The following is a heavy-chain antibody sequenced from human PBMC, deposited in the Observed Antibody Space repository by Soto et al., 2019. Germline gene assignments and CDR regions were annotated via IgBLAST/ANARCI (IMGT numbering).Heavy chain of an antibody. CDR1: GFTFSSYA. D-gene: IGHD6-19*01. Sequence: PGGSLRLSCAASGFTFSSYAMSWVRQAPGKGLEWVSAISGSGGSTYYADSVKGRFTISRDNSKNTLYLQMNSLRAEDTAVYYCAKDSSGWHVGRSGLDYWGQGTLVTVSS. J-gene: IGHJ4*02. CDR3: AKDSSGWHVGRSGLDY. V-gene: IGHV3-23*01. CDR2: ISGSGGST.